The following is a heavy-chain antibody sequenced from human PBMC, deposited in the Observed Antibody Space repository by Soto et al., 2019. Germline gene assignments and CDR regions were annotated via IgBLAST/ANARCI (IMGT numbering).Heavy chain of an antibody. D-gene: IGHD4-17*01. CDR1: GGSFSSGAYY. CDR2: IHYSGFS. CDR3: ARVGVRDGDYGVSRFDP. Sequence: SETLSLTCTVSGGSFSSGAYYWSWIRQHPGEGLEWIGYIHYSGFSYYNPSLKSRVTISVDTSKNQFSLKLSSVTAADAAVYYCARVGVRDGDYGVSRFDPWGQGTLVTVSS. V-gene: IGHV4-31*03. J-gene: IGHJ5*02.